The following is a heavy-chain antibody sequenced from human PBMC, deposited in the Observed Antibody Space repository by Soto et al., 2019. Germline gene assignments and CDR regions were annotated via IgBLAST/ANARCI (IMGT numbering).Heavy chain of an antibody. J-gene: IGHJ4*02. D-gene: IGHD3-22*01. CDR2: INWNSGII. CDR3: EPHYYDSSGYFFAY. CDR1: GFTFAEYA. V-gene: IGHV3-9*01. Sequence: GGSLGLSCAAXGFTFAEYAMQWVRQAPGKGLEWVSGINWNSGIIAYADSVKGRFTISRDNAKNSLYLQMNSLRAEDTALYYCEPHYYDSSGYFFAYWAQGTLVTVSS.